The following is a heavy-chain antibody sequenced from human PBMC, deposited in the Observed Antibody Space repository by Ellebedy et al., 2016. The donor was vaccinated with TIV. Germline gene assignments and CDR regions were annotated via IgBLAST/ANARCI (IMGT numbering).Heavy chain of an antibody. Sequence: GESLKISCAASGFIFSSYAMSWVRQAPGKGLEWVSAISGSGGTTYYADAVKGRFTIARDNSNNTLYLQMNSLRAEDTAVYYCAKRLSYGSGSYPVLDYWGQGALVTVSS. V-gene: IGHV3-23*01. CDR2: ISGSGGTT. CDR3: AKRLSYGSGSYPVLDY. CDR1: GFIFSSYA. D-gene: IGHD3-10*01. J-gene: IGHJ4*02.